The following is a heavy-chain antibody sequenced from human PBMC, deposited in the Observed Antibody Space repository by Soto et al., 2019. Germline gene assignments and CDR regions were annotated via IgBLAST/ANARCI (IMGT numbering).Heavy chain of an antibody. CDR2: IWYDGSNK. Sequence: QVQLVESGGGVVQPGRSLRLSCAASGFTFSSYGMHWVRQAPGKGLEWVAVIWYDGSNKYYADSVKGRFTISRDNSKNTLYLQMNSLGAEDTAVYYCARDEADSSSWYPYWGQGTLVTVSS. D-gene: IGHD6-13*01. J-gene: IGHJ4*02. V-gene: IGHV3-33*01. CDR3: ARDEADSSSWYPY. CDR1: GFTFSSYG.